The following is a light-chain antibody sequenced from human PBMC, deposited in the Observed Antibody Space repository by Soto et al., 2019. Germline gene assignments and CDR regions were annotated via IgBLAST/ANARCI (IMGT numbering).Light chain of an antibody. CDR2: ENN. V-gene: IGLV1-51*02. CDR3: GTWDSSLSVYV. J-gene: IGLJ1*01. CDR1: SSNIGNNY. Sequence: QSVLTQPPSLSAAPGQKVTISCSGSSSNIGNNYVSWYQQLPGTAPKLLIYENNKRPSGIPDRFSGSKSGTSATLGITGLQTGDEADYYCGTWDSSLSVYVFGTGTKVTVL.